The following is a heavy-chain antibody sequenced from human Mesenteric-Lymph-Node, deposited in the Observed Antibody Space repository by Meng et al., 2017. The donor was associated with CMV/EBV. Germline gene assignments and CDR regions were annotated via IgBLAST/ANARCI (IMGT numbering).Heavy chain of an antibody. CDR1: GFSFSFYA. Sequence: GGSLRLSCAVSGFSFSFYAISWVRQAPGKGLEWVSTISGSGGSTYYTDSVKGRFTISRDNSKSTVYLQMDSLRGDDTARYYCAKDQWRGYCSSASCAHFDYWGQGTLVTVSS. CDR3: AKDQWRGYCSSASCAHFDY. V-gene: IGHV3-23*01. J-gene: IGHJ4*02. D-gene: IGHD2-2*01. CDR2: ISGSGGST.